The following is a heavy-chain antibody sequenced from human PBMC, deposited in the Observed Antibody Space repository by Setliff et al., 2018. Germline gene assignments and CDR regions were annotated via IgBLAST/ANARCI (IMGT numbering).Heavy chain of an antibody. Sequence: SVKVSCKASGGTFNTYVISWVRQAPSQGLEWMGMIIPIFGTSNYAQKFQARVTMTTDESTSTAYMELSSLTSEDTAVYYCARDPRIAAAGHVDYWGQGTLVTVSS. CDR2: IIPIFGTS. J-gene: IGHJ4*02. V-gene: IGHV1-69*05. CDR3: ARDPRIAAAGHVDY. CDR1: GGTFNTYV. D-gene: IGHD6-13*01.